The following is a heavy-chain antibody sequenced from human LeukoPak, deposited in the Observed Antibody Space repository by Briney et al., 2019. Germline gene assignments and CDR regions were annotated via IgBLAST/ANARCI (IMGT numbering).Heavy chain of an antibody. V-gene: IGHV4-38-2*01. D-gene: IGHD6-13*01. CDR2: IYHSGST. Sequence: PSETLSLTCVVSTDDSIRSGDYWGWIRQPPGKGLEWIGSIYHSGSTHYNPSLKSRVTISVDTSRNQFSLKLSSVTAADTAVYYCARNSSSWFDYWGQGTLVTVSS. CDR3: ARNSSSWFDY. J-gene: IGHJ4*02. CDR1: TDDSIRSGDY.